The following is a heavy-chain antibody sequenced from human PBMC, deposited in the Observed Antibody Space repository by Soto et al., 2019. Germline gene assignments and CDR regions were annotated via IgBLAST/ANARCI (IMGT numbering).Heavy chain of an antibody. CDR3: ARTPKGIAAAGTMNWFDP. J-gene: IGHJ5*02. CDR2: MNPNSGNT. CDR1: GYTFTSYD. V-gene: IGHV1-8*01. Sequence: QVQLVQSGAEVKKPGASVKVSCKTSGYTFTSYDINWVRQATGQGLEWMGWMNPNSGNTGYAQKFQGRVTMTRNTSISTAYMELSSLRSEDTAVYYCARTPKGIAAAGTMNWFDPWGQGTLVTVSS. D-gene: IGHD6-13*01.